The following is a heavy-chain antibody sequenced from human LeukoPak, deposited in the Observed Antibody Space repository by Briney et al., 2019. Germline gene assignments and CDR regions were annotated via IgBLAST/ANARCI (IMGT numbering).Heavy chain of an antibody. D-gene: IGHD2-15*01. J-gene: IGHJ5*02. Sequence: PGGSLRLSCAASGFTFSNAWMSWVRQAPGKGLEWVGRIKSKTDGGTTDYAAPVKGRFTISRDDSKNTLYLQMNSLKTEDTAVYYCTTDPRVGRNWFDPWGQGTLVTVSS. CDR2: IKSKTDGGTT. CDR3: TTDPRVGRNWFDP. CDR1: GFTFSNAW. V-gene: IGHV3-15*01.